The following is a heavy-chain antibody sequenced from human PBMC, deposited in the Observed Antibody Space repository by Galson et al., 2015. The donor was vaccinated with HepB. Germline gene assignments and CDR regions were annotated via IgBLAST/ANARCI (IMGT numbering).Heavy chain of an antibody. CDR3: ARLSIGRLGEFHFDY. D-gene: IGHD3-16*01. CDR1: GGSISSGSYY. Sequence: SLTCTVSGGSISSGSYYWSWIRQPAGKGLEWIGRIYTSGSTNYNPSLKSRVTMSVDTSKNQFSLKLSSVTAADTAVYYCARLSIGRLGEFHFDYWGQGTLVTVSS. J-gene: IGHJ4*02. CDR2: IYTSGST. V-gene: IGHV4-61*02.